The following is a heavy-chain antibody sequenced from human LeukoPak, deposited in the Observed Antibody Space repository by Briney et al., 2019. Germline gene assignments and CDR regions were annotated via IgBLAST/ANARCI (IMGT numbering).Heavy chain of an antibody. Sequence: PGGSLRLSCAASGFTFSSYEVNWVRQAPGKGLEWVSYIRSSATTIYYADSVKGRFTISRDNAKNSLYLQMNSLRADDTAVYYCARTSTYGGFDPWGQGTLVTVPS. D-gene: IGHD3-10*01. CDR1: GFTFSSYE. J-gene: IGHJ5*02. CDR3: ARTSTYGGFDP. V-gene: IGHV3-48*03. CDR2: IRSSATTI.